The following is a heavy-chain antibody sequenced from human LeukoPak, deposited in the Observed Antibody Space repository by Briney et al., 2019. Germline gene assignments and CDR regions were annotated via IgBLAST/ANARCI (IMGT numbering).Heavy chain of an antibody. J-gene: IGHJ3*02. Sequence: PGGPLRLSCATSGFTFNNAWMNWVRQAPGKGLEWVSAISGSGGSTYYADSVKGRFTISRDNSKNTLYLQMNSLRAEDTAVYYCARGIQLWFTGHGAFDIWGQGTMVTVSS. CDR1: GFTFNNAW. CDR3: ARGIQLWFTGHGAFDI. CDR2: ISGSGGST. D-gene: IGHD5-18*01. V-gene: IGHV3-23*01.